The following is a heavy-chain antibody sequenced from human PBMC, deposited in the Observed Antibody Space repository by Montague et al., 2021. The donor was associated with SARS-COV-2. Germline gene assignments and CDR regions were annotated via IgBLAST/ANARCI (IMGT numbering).Heavy chain of an antibody. CDR2: ISYDGSNK. J-gene: IGHJ4*02. CDR1: GFTFSSYG. V-gene: IGHV3-30*06. CDR3: AKGYSGSYYSPFDY. Sequence: SLRLSCPASGFTFSSYGMHWVRQAPGKGLEWVAVISYDGSNKYYADSVKGRFTISRDNSKNTLYLQMNSLRAEDTAVYYCAKGYSGSYYSPFDYWGRGTLVTVSS. D-gene: IGHD1-26*01.